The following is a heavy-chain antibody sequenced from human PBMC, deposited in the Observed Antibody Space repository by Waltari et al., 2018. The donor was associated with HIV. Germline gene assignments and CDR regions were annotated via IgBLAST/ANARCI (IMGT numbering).Heavy chain of an antibody. Sequence: EVQLVESGGGLVQPGGYMRLSCEASGLPFPNYALNWVRQAPGKGLEGVAAISGRWWSTCDGDSVKGRLTISIDNSKNTLYLQMNSRRAEDTAVYYCAKDDSTGSSRYYPFHYWGQGTLITVSS. V-gene: IGHV3-23*04. J-gene: IGHJ4*02. CDR3: AKDDSTGSSRYYPFHY. D-gene: IGHD3-22*01. CDR1: GLPFPNYA. CDR2: ISGRWWST.